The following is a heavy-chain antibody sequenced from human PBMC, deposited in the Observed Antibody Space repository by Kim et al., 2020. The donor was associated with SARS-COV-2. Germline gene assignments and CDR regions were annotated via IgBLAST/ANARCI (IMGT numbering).Heavy chain of an antibody. Sequence: SVKVSCKASGGTFSSYAISWVRQAPGQGLEWMGGIIPIFGTANYAQKFQGRVTITADESTSTAYMELSSLRSEDTAVYYCARFIIAVAGSYYYYYGMDVWGQGTTVTVSS. D-gene: IGHD6-19*01. V-gene: IGHV1-69*13. CDR2: IIPIFGTA. J-gene: IGHJ6*02. CDR1: GGTFSSYA. CDR3: ARFIIAVAGSYYYYYGMDV.